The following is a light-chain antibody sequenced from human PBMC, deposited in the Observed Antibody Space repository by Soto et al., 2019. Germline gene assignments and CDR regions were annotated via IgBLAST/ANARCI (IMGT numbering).Light chain of an antibody. CDR1: QSVSSSY. CDR2: GAS. J-gene: IGKJ4*01. CDR3: QQYGSSPLT. Sequence: EIVLTQSPGTLSVSPGERATLSCSASQSVSSSYLAWYQQKPGQAPRLLIYGASSRATGIPDRFSGSGSGTDFTLTISSLEPEDFAVYYCQQYGSSPLTFGGGTKVEIK. V-gene: IGKV3-20*01.